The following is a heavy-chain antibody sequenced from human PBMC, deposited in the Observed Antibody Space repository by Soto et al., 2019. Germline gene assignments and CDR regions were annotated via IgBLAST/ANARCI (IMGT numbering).Heavy chain of an antibody. V-gene: IGHV4-39*01. J-gene: IGHJ4*02. Sequence: QLQLQESGPGLVKPSETLSLTCRVSDGSMNSDSSYWGWIRQPPGKGLEWIGVINHSGSTYHNLSLKGRVTMSVDASMNQFSLKLTSMTAADTAVDYWSRLGGYVSVGYYYLWDSWGQGTLVTVSS. D-gene: IGHD3-22*01. CDR3: SRLGGYVSVGYYYLWDS. CDR2: INHSGST. CDR1: DGSMNSDSSY.